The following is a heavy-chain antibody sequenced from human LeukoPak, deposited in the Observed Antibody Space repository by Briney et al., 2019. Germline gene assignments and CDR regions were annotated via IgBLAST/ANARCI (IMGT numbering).Heavy chain of an antibody. CDR1: GFTFSSYW. V-gene: IGHV3-7*01. CDR3: ARYAPPPHSSSWKAYYYYYYGMDV. CDR2: IKQDGSEK. Sequence: PGGSLRLSCAASGFTFSSYWMSWVRQAPGKGREWVANIKQDGSEKYYVDSVKGRFTISRDNAKNSLYLQMNSLRAEDTAVYYCARYAPPPHSSSWKAYYYYYYGMDVWGQGTTVTVSS. J-gene: IGHJ6*02. D-gene: IGHD6-13*01.